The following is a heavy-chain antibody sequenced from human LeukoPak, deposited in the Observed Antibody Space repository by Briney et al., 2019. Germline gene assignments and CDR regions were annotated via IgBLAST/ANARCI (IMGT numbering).Heavy chain of an antibody. Sequence: GGSLRLSCAATGFTFSTYAMSWVRQAPGKGLEWVSAISNNGGYTYYADSVQGRFTISRDNSKSTLCLQMNSLRAEDTAVYYCAKQLGYCSDGSCYFPYWGQGTLVTVSS. CDR1: GFTFSTYA. J-gene: IGHJ4*02. CDR3: AKQLGYCSDGSCYFPY. V-gene: IGHV3-23*01. D-gene: IGHD2-15*01. CDR2: ISNNGGYT.